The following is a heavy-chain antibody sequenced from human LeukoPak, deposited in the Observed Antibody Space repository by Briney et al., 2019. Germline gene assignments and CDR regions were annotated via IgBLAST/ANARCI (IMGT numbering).Heavy chain of an antibody. CDR3: AREPGAGTDY. J-gene: IGHJ4*02. Sequence: SETLSLTCTVSGGSTSSYYWSWIRQPPGKGLEWIGNIYYSGSTYYNPSLRSRVTISVDTSKNQFSLKLSSVTAADTAVYYCAREPGAGTDYWGQGTLVTVSS. V-gene: IGHV4-59*12. D-gene: IGHD6-13*01. CDR1: GGSTSSYY. CDR2: IYYSGST.